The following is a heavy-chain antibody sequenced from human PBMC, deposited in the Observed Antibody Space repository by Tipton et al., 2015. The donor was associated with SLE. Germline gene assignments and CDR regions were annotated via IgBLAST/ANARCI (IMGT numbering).Heavy chain of an antibody. CDR2: IYSGGST. J-gene: IGHJ5*02. V-gene: IGHV3-23*03. D-gene: IGHD6-13*01. CDR3: AKDLDSSSST. CDR1: GFTFSSYA. Sequence: SLRLSCAASGFTFSSYAMSWVRQAPGKGLEWVSVIYSGGSTYYADSVKVRFTISRDNSKNTLYLQMNSLRAEDTAVYYCAKDLDSSSSTWGQGTLVTVSS.